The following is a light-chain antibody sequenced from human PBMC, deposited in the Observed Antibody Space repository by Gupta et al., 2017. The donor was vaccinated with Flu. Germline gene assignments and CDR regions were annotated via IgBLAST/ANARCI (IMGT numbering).Light chain of an antibody. Sequence: PSTTFASIRDRVTITCRATQRISSWLACYQQKPGKAPKLLLYKASTVESGVPSTFSGSRSWTEFTLTIISRQPHDFATYYCRQENNYSGTFGQGTXVEIK. CDR1: QRISSW. V-gene: IGKV1-5*03. J-gene: IGKJ1*01. CDR2: KAS. CDR3: RQENNYSGT.